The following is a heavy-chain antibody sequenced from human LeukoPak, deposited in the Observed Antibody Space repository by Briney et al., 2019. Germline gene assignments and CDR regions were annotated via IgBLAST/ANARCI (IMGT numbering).Heavy chain of an antibody. CDR3: ASGSVVVPAALNAFDI. V-gene: IGHV1-69*05. CDR2: IIPIFGTA. J-gene: IGHJ3*02. Sequence: SVEVSCKASGGTFSSYAISWVRQAPGQGLEWMGGIIPIFGTANYAQKFQGRVTITTDESTSTAYMELSSLRSEDTAVYYCASGSVVVPAALNAFDIWGQGTMVTVSS. D-gene: IGHD2-2*01. CDR1: GGTFSSYA.